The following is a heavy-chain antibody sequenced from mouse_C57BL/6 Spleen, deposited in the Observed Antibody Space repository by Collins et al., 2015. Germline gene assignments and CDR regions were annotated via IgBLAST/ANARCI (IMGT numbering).Heavy chain of an antibody. Sequence: QVQLQQSGPELVRPGGLSEDFLQGSGYTFTDYAMHWVKQSHAKSLEWIGVISTYSGNTNYNQKFKGKATMTVDKSSSTAYMELARLTSEDSAIYYCARSYYGSSYAMDYWGQGTSVTVSS. CDR2: ISTYSGNT. CDR3: ARSYYGSSYAMDY. D-gene: IGHD1-1*01. CDR1: GYTFTDYA. J-gene: IGHJ4*01. V-gene: IGHV1-67*01.